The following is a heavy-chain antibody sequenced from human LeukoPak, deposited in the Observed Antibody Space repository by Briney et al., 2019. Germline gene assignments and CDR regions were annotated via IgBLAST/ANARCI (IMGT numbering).Heavy chain of an antibody. Sequence: SPSETLFLTCSVSGGSISSSSYYWGWIRQPPGRGLEWIGSIYYSGSTYYNPSLKSRVTISVDTSKNQFSLKLSSVTAADTAVYYCARRSRGYYDSSGYLNPTTFDYWGQGTLVTVSS. CDR3: ARRSRGYYDSSGYLNPTTFDY. CDR1: GGSISSSSYY. J-gene: IGHJ4*02. D-gene: IGHD3-22*01. CDR2: IYYSGST. V-gene: IGHV4-39*01.